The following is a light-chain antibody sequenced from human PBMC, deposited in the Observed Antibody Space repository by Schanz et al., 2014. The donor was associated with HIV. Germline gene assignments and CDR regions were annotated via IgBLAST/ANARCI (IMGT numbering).Light chain of an antibody. CDR2: GAS. CDR3: QQYDSSPQIT. Sequence: EIVLTQSPGTLSVSPGERVTLSCRASQGVGSRFLAWYQQKPGQAPRLLIYGASSRATGIPDRFSGSGSGTDFTLTISRLEPEDSAVYYCQQYDSSPQITFGQGTRLETK. CDR1: QGVGSRF. J-gene: IGKJ5*01. V-gene: IGKV3-20*01.